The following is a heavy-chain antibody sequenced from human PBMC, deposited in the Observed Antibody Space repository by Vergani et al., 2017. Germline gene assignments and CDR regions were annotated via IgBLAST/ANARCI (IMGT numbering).Heavy chain of an antibody. Sequence: QVQLVESGGGVVQPGRSLRLSCAASGFTFSSYGMHWVRQAPGKGLEWVAVIWYDGSNKYYADSVKGRFTISRDNSKNTLYLQMNSLRAEDTAVYYCARDRYDSSGYFVPLDYWGQGTLVTVSS. D-gene: IGHD3-22*01. CDR3: ARDRYDSSGYFVPLDY. V-gene: IGHV3-33*01. J-gene: IGHJ4*02. CDR2: IWYDGSNK. CDR1: GFTFSSYG.